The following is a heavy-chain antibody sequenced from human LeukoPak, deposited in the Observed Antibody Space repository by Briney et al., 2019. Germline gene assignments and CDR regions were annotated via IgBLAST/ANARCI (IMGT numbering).Heavy chain of an antibody. CDR3: ARAPSGVYYDA. V-gene: IGHV4-59*01. D-gene: IGHD1-26*01. CDR2: ISYSGNT. J-gene: IGHJ5*02. CDR1: GGSISSYY. Sequence: SETLSLTCTVSGGSISSYYWSWIRQPPGKGLEWIGFISYSGNTNFNPSLKGRVTILVDTSKKQFSLKLSSVTAADTAVYYCARAPSGVYYDAWGQGTLVTVSS.